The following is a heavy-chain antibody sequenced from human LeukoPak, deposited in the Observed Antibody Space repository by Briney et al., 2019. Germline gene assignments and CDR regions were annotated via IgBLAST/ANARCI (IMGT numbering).Heavy chain of an antibody. CDR3: AKETNPLPFDWLSPDFDY. V-gene: IGHV3-7*01. CDR2: IKQDGSEK. J-gene: IGHJ4*02. Sequence: GGSLRLSCAASGFTFSNSWMSWVRQAPGKGLEWVANIKQDGSEKYYVDSVKGRFTISRDNAKNSLYLQMNSLRAEDTAVYYCAKETNPLPFDWLSPDFDYWGQGTLVTVSS. D-gene: IGHD3-9*01. CDR1: GFTFSNSW.